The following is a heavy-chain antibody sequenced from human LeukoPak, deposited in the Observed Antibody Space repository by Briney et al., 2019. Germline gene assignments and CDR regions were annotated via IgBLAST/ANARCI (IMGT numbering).Heavy chain of an antibody. V-gene: IGHV4-30-2*01. Sequence: PSETLSLTCAVSGGSISSGGYSWSWIRQPPGKGLEWIGYIYHSGSTYYNPSLKSRVTISVDRPKNQFSLKLGSVTAADTAVYYCARATDYYDSSGASNWFDPWGQGTLVTVSS. CDR1: GGSISSGGYS. CDR3: ARATDYYDSSGASNWFDP. D-gene: IGHD3-22*01. CDR2: IYHSGST. J-gene: IGHJ5*02.